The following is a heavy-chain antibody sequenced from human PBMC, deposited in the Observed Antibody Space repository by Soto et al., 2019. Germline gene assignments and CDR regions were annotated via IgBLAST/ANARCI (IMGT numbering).Heavy chain of an antibody. CDR1: GLMFIIYD. J-gene: IGHJ3*02. V-gene: IGHV3-13*01. D-gene: IGHD3-10*01. Sequence: GWSLRLACASSGLMFIIYDMHWVRQFAGKGLEWVSAIGTTGDTYYSDSVKGRFTISREDAKSSLYLRLNSLRVGDTAVYYCARGSRHGSGSLRPGPSDIFDIWGQGTMVTVSS. CDR3: ARGSRHGSGSLRPGPSDIFDI. CDR2: IGTTGDT.